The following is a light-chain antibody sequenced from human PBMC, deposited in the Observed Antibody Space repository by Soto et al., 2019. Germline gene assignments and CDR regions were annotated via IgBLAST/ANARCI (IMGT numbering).Light chain of an antibody. Sequence: EIVMTQSPDTLSVSPGERATLSCRASEGVTNNLAWYQRKPGQAPRLFIYGASTRATDVPVRFSGRGSGTEFTLTISSPQPEDSAVYYCHQYSQWPLTFGGGTKVEIK. CDR1: EGVTNN. CDR3: HQYSQWPLT. V-gene: IGKV3-15*01. J-gene: IGKJ4*01. CDR2: GAS.